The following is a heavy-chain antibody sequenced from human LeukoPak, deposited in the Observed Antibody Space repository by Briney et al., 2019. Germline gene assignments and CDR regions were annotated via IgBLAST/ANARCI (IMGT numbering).Heavy chain of an antibody. V-gene: IGHV3-64*01. CDR2: ISTNGVGT. J-gene: IGHJ4*02. D-gene: IGHD6-13*01. CDR1: GFTFSNYA. Sequence: GGSLRLSCAASGFTFSNYAMHWVRQAPGKGLECISAISTNGVGTFYANSVKGRFTISRDNSENTLYLQMGSLRAEDMAVYYCARGGQYTSNYIHYWGQGALVTASS. CDR3: ARGGQYTSNYIHY.